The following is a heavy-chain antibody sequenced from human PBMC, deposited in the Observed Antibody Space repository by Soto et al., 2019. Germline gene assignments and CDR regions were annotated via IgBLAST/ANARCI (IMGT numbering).Heavy chain of an antibody. V-gene: IGHV3-23*01. Sequence: EVQLLESGGGLVQPGGSLRLSCAASGFTFSSLVMSWVRQAPGKGLEWVSSIGGSGDTYYTDTVKGRFTVSRDNSENTVFLQMNRLRADDTTVYYCARNCGPDNCYSGFDFWCQGALVAVSS. D-gene: IGHD2-15*01. J-gene: IGHJ4*02. CDR1: GFTFSSLV. CDR2: IGGSGDT. CDR3: ARNCGPDNCYSGFDF.